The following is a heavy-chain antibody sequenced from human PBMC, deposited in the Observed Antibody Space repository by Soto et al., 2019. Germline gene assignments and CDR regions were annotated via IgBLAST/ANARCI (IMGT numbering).Heavy chain of an antibody. Sequence: SETLSLTCGVSGASIGSDYWSWIRQPPGKGLEWIGYIYYSGSTNYNPSLKSRVTISINTSKNQFSLNLSSVTAADTAVYYCCTGDGAVTGLDYWGQGTLVTVSS. CDR1: GASIGSDY. V-gene: IGHV4-59*01. CDR3: CTGDGAVTGLDY. CDR2: IYYSGST. J-gene: IGHJ4*02. D-gene: IGHD4-17*01.